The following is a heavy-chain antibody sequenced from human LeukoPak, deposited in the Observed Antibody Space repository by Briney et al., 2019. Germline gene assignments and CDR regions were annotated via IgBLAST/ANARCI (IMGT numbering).Heavy chain of an antibody. V-gene: IGHV4-31*03. D-gene: IGHD2-15*01. J-gene: IGHJ3*02. CDR3: ARDVVLTVRPDAFDI. Sequence: PSETLSLTCHVSGDSVNSDGYYWSWIRQHPGKGLEWIGFISNTGSTSFNPSLKSRVSISVDTPKNQFSLWLTSVTAADTAVYYCARDVVLTVRPDAFDIWGPGTMVSVSS. CDR2: ISNTGST. CDR1: GDSVNSDGYY.